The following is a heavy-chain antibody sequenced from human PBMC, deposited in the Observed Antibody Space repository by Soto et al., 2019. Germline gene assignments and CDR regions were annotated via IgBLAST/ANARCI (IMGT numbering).Heavy chain of an antibody. CDR2: IYHSGST. J-gene: IGHJ4*02. CDR1: GGSISSSNW. V-gene: IGHV4-4*02. D-gene: IGHD6-13*01. CDR3: ATWYSSSWYYFDY. Sequence: SETLSLTCAVSGGSISSSNWWSWVRQPPGKGLEWIGEIYHSGSTNYNPSLKSRVTISVDKSKNQFSLKLSSVTAADTAVYYCATWYSSSWYYFDYWGQGTLVTVS.